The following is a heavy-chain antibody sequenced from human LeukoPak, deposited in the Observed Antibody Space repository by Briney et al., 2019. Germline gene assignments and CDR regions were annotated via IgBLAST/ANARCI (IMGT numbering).Heavy chain of an antibody. Sequence: GGSLRLSCAASGFTFSSYAMSWVRQAPGKGLEWVSAISGSGGSTSYADSVKGRFTISRDNSKNTLYLQMNSLRAEDTAVYYCAKVSGGLERRFLDYWGQGTLVTVSS. CDR3: AKVSGGLERRFLDY. CDR2: ISGSGGST. V-gene: IGHV3-23*01. CDR1: GFTFSSYA. J-gene: IGHJ4*02. D-gene: IGHD1-1*01.